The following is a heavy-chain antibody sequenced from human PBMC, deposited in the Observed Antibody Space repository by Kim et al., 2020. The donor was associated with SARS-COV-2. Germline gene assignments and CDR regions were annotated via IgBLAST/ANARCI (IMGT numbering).Heavy chain of an antibody. J-gene: IGHJ4*02. CDR3: ARDRYGPGFYYFEY. Sequence: GGSLRLSCAASGFTFSSYGMHWVRQAPGKGLEWVAVIWYDGSNKYYADSVKGRFTISRDNSKNTLYLQMNSLRAEDTAVYYCARDRYGPGFYYFEYWGQGTLVTVSS. CDR2: IWYDGSNK. D-gene: IGHD5-18*01. CDR1: GFTFSSYG. V-gene: IGHV3-33*01.